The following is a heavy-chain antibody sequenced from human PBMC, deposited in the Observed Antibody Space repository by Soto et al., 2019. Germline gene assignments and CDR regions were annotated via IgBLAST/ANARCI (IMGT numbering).Heavy chain of an antibody. CDR2: IYYSRST. D-gene: IGHD3-3*01. CDR1: GGSISSGGYY. CDR3: AREDFWSGYAPY. Sequence: SETLSLTCTVSGGSISSGGYYWSWIRQHPGKGLEWIGYIYYSRSTYYNPSLKSRVTISVDTSKNQFSLKLSSVTAADTAVYYCAREDFWSGYAPYWGQGTLVTVSS. V-gene: IGHV4-31*03. J-gene: IGHJ4*02.